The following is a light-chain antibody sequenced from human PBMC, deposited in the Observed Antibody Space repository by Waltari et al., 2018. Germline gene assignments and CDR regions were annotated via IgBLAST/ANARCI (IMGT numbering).Light chain of an antibody. V-gene: IGLV3-21*02. CDR1: NIGGRS. J-gene: IGLJ3*02. CDR3: HVWDGKTVM. CDR2: LDS. Sequence: SSVLTQAPSVSVAPGQTATVTCGGDNIGGRSVHWYQQRPGRAPVLVVYLDSDRPSGIPDRFSGSKSGNAATLTISRVEAGDEADDYCHVWDGKTVMFGGGTKLTAL.